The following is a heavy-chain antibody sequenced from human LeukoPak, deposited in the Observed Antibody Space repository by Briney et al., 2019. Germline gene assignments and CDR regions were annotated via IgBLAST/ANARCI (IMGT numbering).Heavy chain of an antibody. CDR3: ARDRVGATQAVEY. J-gene: IGHJ4*02. D-gene: IGHD1-26*01. CDR2: IYHSGST. V-gene: IGHV4-38-2*02. Sequence: PSETLSLTCTVSGYSISSGNYWDWIRQPPGKGLEWIGSIYHSGSTYYNPSLKSRVTISVDTSKNQFSLQLNSVTPEDSAVYYCARDRVGATQAVEYWGQGTLVTVSS. CDR1: GYSISSGNY.